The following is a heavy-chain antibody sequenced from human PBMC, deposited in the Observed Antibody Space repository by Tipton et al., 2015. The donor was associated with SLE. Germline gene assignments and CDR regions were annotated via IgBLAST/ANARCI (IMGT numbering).Heavy chain of an antibody. CDR3: ATSTVTTNPDYYYGMDV. Sequence: QLVQSGGGVVQPGGSLRLSCVASGFIFTSYGMHWVRQAPGKGLEWVGLIRYDGSNKFYSDSVKGRFTISRDNSRNTLYLQMNSLRPDDTAVYYCATSTVTTNPDYYYGMDVWSQGTTVTVSS. D-gene: IGHD4-17*01. CDR1: GFIFTSYG. J-gene: IGHJ6*02. V-gene: IGHV3-30*02. CDR2: IRYDGSNK.